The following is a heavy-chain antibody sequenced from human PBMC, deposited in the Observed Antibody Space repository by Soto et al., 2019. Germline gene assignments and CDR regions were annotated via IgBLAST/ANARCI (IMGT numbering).Heavy chain of an antibody. Sequence: QVQLQESGPGLVKPSQTLSLTCTVSGGSISSGDYYCSWIRQPPGKGLEWIGYIYYSGSTYYNPSLKSRVTISVDTSKNQFSLKLSSVTAADTAVYYCARVLWFGEFNFDYWGQGTLVTVSS. CDR1: GGSISSGDYY. V-gene: IGHV4-30-4*01. CDR3: ARVLWFGEFNFDY. CDR2: IYYSGST. J-gene: IGHJ4*02. D-gene: IGHD3-10*01.